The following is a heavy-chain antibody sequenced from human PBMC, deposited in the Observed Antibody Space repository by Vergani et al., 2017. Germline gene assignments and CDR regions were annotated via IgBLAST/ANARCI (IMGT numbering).Heavy chain of an antibody. Sequence: QVQLVQSGAEVKKPGASVKVACKTSGYTFTNYDINWVRQAPGEGLEWVGWLNPNSGNTGYAQKFQGRVTMTTDTSTSTAYMELRRLRSDDTAVYYCARAFLVAGTRYYDYWGQGTLVTVSS. CDR2: LNPNSGNT. V-gene: IGHV1-8*01. CDR1: GYTFTNYD. D-gene: IGHD6-19*01. J-gene: IGHJ4*02. CDR3: ARAFLVAGTRYYDY.